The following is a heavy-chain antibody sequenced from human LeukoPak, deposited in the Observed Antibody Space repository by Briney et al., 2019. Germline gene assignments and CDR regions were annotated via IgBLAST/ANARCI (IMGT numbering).Heavy chain of an antibody. CDR3: ARDLGTMVRGVIPRFDP. J-gene: IGHJ5*02. CDR1: GYTFTSYA. CDR2: INTNTGNP. D-gene: IGHD3-10*01. Sequence: ASVKVPCKASGYTFTSYAMNWVRQAPGQGLEWMGWINTNTGNPTYAQGFTGRFVFSLDTSVSTAYLQISSLKAEDTAVYYCARDLGTMVRGVIPRFDPWGQGTLVTVSS. V-gene: IGHV7-4-1*02.